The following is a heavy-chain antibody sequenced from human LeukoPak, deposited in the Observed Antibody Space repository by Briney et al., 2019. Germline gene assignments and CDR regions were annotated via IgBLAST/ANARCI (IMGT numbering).Heavy chain of an antibody. CDR3: VSYKGSYHDAFDI. CDR2: ISSNGGST. D-gene: IGHD2-15*01. Sequence: GGSLRLSCSASGFAFSSYAMHWVRQAPGKGLEYVSAISSNGGSTYYADSVKGRFTISRDNSKNTLYLQMSSLRAEDTAVYYCVSYKGSYHDAFDIWGQGTMVTVSS. CDR1: GFAFSSYA. V-gene: IGHV3-64D*06. J-gene: IGHJ3*02.